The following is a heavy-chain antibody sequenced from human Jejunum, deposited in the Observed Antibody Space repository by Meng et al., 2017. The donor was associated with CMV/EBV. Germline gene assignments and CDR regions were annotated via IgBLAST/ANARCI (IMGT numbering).Heavy chain of an antibody. J-gene: IGHJ4*02. D-gene: IGHD6-19*01. V-gene: IGHV2-5*02. Sequence: QITLKESGPTLVKPTQTLTLTCTFSGFSLSTYGEGVGWIRQPPGKALEWLVFIYWDDDKRYSPSLKSRLTISKDTSTNQVVLTISNMDPVDTATYFCAHRVVGYNSGWNSGVFDSWGQGALVTVSS. CDR3: AHRVVGYNSGWNSGVFDS. CDR1: GFSLSTYGEG. CDR2: IYWDDDK.